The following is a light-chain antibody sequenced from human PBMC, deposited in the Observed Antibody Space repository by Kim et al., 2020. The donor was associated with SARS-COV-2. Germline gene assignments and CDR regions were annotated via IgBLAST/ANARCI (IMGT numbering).Light chain of an antibody. CDR3: QQYETSANT. CDR2: GAS. CDR1: QTLNTRS. V-gene: IGKV3-20*01. J-gene: IGKJ2*01. Sequence: PGEGAPVSCRASQTLNTRSIAWYQQKPGQAPRLLISGASTRATGIPDRFSGSGSATDFALTISSLEPEDFAVYYCQQYETSANTFGQGTRVDIK.